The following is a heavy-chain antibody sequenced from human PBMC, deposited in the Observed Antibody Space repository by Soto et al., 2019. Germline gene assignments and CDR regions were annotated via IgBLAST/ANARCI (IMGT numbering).Heavy chain of an antibody. CDR3: ARRPRGLELNHDY. J-gene: IGHJ4*02. Sequence: SETLSLTCTVSGGSISSSSYYWGWIRQPPGKGLEWIGSIYYSGSTYYNPSLKSRVTISVDTSKNQFSLKLSSVTAADTAVYYCARRPRGLELNHDYWGQGTLVTVSS. CDR1: GGSISSSSYY. V-gene: IGHV4-39*01. D-gene: IGHD1-7*01. CDR2: IYYSGST.